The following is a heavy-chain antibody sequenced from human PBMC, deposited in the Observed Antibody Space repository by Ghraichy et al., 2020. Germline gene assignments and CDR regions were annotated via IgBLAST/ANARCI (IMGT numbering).Heavy chain of an antibody. D-gene: IGHD6-13*01. CDR3: ARDHSSSWTYYHYAMDV. Sequence: GGSLRLSCAASGFIFSSYSMHWVLQAPGQGLEWVSFITTSSSYTFYADSLKGRFTISRDNAKNSLYLQMSSLRAEDTAVYYCARDHSSSWTYYHYAMDVWGQGTTVTVSS. J-gene: IGHJ6*02. CDR1: GFIFSSYS. CDR2: ITTSSSYT. V-gene: IGHV3-21*01.